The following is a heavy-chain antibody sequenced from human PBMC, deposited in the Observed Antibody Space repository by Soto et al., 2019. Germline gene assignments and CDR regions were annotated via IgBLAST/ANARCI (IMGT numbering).Heavy chain of an antibody. CDR3: ARYPAP. J-gene: IGHJ5*02. V-gene: IGHV4-31*03. CDR2: IYNSGTT. CDR1: GGSITRGGYY. Sequence: PSETLSLTCTVSGGSITRGGYYWSWIRQHPGKGLEWIGYIYNSGTTYYNPSLKSRVTISVDTSQNQFSLKLTSVTAADTAVYYCARYPAPWGQATLVTVP.